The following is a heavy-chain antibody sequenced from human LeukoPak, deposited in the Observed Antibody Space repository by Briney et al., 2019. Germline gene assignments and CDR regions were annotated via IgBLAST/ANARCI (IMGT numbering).Heavy chain of an antibody. V-gene: IGHV1-46*01. D-gene: IGHD3-3*01. CDR1: GYTFTSYY. J-gene: IGHJ4*02. CDR2: INPSGGST. CDR3: ARDAPGYYDFWSVQFDY. Sequence: ASVKVSCKASGYTFTSYYMHWVRQAPGQGLEWMGIINPSGGSTSYAQKFQGRVTMTRDTSTSTVYMELSSLRSEDTAVYYCARDAPGYYDFWSVQFDYWGQGTLVTVSS.